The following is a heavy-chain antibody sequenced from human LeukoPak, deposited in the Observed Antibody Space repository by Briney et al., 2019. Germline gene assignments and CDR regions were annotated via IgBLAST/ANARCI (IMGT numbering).Heavy chain of an antibody. CDR3: ARAPYKTQNSYGGY. J-gene: IGHJ4*02. CDR2: INPNSGGT. CDR1: GYTFTGYS. V-gene: IGHV1-2*02. Sequence: ASVKVSCKPSGYTFTGYSMHCVRHAPGQGLEWMGWINPNSGGTNYAQKFQGRVTMTRDTSISTASMELSRLRSDDTAVYYCARAPYKTQNSYGGYWGEGTLVTVSS. D-gene: IGHD5-18*01.